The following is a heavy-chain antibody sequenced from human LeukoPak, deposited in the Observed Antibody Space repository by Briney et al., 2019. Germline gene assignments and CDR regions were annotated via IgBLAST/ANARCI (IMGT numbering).Heavy chain of an antibody. V-gene: IGHV3-11*01. CDR2: ISSGDSTI. D-gene: IGHD3-10*01. CDR1: GFTFSDYY. J-gene: IGHJ4*02. CDR3: ARDLGSVY. Sequence: GGSLRLSCTASGFTFSDYYMSWIRRAPGKGLEWVSYISSGDSTIYYAASVKGRFTMSRDNDKNSLYLQMSSLRAEDTAVYYCARDLGSVYWGQGTLVTVSS.